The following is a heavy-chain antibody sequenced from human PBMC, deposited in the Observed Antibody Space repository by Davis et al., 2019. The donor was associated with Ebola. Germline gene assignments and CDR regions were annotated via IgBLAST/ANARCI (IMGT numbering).Heavy chain of an antibody. D-gene: IGHD4-17*01. J-gene: IGHJ5*02. CDR3: ARAGDYVVGWFDP. Sequence: MPSETLSLTCTVSGGSISSYYWSWIRQSPGKGLEWIGYVHHSGATHYNPSLESRVTISIDTSKSHFSLNLSSLTAADTAVYYCARAGDYVVGWFDPWGQGTQVTVSS. V-gene: IGHV4-59*01. CDR2: VHHSGAT. CDR1: GGSISSYY.